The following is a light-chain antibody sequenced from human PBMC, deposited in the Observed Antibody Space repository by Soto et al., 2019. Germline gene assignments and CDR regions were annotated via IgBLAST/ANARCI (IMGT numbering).Light chain of an antibody. CDR3: QSYDISLHNYV. J-gene: IGLJ1*01. CDR1: TSNIGAPYD. CDR2: GDN. Sequence: QSVQTHPPSVSWAPGHRVSISCTGSTSNIGAPYDVHWYQHLPGTAPKLLIYGDNNRPSGVPDRFSGSKSGTSASLAITRLQAEDEADYYCQSYDISLHNYVFGTGTKVTXL. V-gene: IGLV1-40*01.